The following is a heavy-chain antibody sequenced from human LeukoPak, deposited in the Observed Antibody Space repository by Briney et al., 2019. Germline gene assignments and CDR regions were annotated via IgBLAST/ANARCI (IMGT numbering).Heavy chain of an antibody. J-gene: IGHJ5*02. D-gene: IGHD3-22*01. CDR2: IYYSGST. V-gene: IGHV4-59*01. CDR1: GGSISSYY. Sequence: PSETLSLTCTVSGGSISSYYWSWIRQPPGRGLEWIGYIYYSGSTNYNPSLKSQVTMSVDTSKNQFSLELSSVTAADTAVYYCARDRYYRDSSGYSGGRWFDPWGQGTLVTVSS. CDR3: ARDRYYRDSSGYSGGRWFDP.